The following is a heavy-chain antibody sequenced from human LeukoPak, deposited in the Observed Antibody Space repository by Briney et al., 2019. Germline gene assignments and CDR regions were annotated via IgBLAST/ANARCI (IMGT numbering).Heavy chain of an antibody. CDR3: AYTMITGAFDI. CDR1: GYSFTSYW. J-gene: IGHJ3*02. V-gene: IGHV5-51*01. D-gene: IGHD3-16*01. Sequence: GESLKISCEGSGYSFTSYWIAWVRQMPGKGLEWMGIIFPGVSDTRYSPSFQGQVTISVDKSISTAYLQWSSLKASDTAMYYCAYTMITGAFDIWGQGTMVTVSS. CDR2: IFPGVSDT.